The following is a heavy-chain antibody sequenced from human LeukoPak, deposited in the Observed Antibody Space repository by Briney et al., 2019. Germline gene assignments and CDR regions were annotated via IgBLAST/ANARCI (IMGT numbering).Heavy chain of an antibody. CDR2: ISGSGIST. CDR3: AKNRGAGSHYYYLMNV. J-gene: IGHJ6*03. V-gene: IGHV3-23*01. Sequence: GGSLRLSCAAAGFTFSSYGMNWVRQAPGRGLEWGSSISGSGISTYYADSVKGRFTISRDNSKNTLYLRMSSLRAEDTAIYYCAKNRGAGSHYYYLMNVWGKGTTVTVSS. CDR1: GFTFSSYG. D-gene: IGHD1-26*01.